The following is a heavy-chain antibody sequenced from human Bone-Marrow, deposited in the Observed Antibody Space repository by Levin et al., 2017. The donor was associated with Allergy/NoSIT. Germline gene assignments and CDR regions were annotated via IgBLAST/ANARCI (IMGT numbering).Heavy chain of an antibody. Sequence: PSETLSLTCAASGFTFSDYYMSWIRKPPGKGLEWVSYISPTSRYSGHADSVKGRFSITRDNAKNSLFLQMNSLRDDDTAVYYCVSHVGGSGSYDFDYWGRGTLITVSS. CDR1: GFTFSDYY. V-gene: IGHV3-11*03. J-gene: IGHJ4*02. CDR2: ISPTSRYS. CDR3: VSHVGGSGSYDFDY. D-gene: IGHD3-10*01.